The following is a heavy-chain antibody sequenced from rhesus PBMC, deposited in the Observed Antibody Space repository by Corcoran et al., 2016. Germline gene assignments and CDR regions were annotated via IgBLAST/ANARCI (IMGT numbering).Heavy chain of an antibody. J-gene: IGHJ2*01. D-gene: IGHD1-26*01. V-gene: IGHV1-111*02. Sequence: EVQLVQSGAEVKKPGATVKISCKAAGYTFTDHDLNWVRQSPETGLEWMGGVDPEDGEAEHAQKFQDRLTFTADLSTDTTYMELSSLRSEDAAVYSCDRFSGITGSYFELWGTGTPITISS. CDR1: GYTFTDHD. CDR3: DRFSGITGSYFEL. CDR2: VDPEDGEA.